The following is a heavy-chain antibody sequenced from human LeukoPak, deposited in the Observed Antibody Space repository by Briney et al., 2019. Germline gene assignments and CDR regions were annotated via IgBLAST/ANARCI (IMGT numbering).Heavy chain of an antibody. Sequence: GSLRLSCAASGFTLSYYWMSWVRQAPGKGLEWVATIKQDGSEKYYVDSVKGRFTISRDNAKNSLYLQMNSLKAEDTAVYYCARYGNGAWLGHCAFDMWGQGTMVTVSS. V-gene: IGHV3-7*01. CDR1: GFTLSYYW. J-gene: IGHJ3*02. CDR3: ARYGNGAWLGHCAFDM. CDR2: IKQDGSEK. D-gene: IGHD6-19*01.